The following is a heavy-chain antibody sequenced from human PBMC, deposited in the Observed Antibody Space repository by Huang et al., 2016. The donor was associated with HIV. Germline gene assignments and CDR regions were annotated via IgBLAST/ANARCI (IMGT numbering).Heavy chain of an antibody. D-gene: IGHD6-19*01. CDR2: IYYRGST. V-gene: IGHV4-39*01. CDR3: ARLGGWRGYYYMDV. CDR1: GGSITSSTYY. J-gene: IGHJ6*03. Sequence: QLQLQESGPGLVKPSETLSLTCTVSGGSITSSTYYWGWIRQPPGKGLEGIGNIYYRGSTYENPSLKSRVTISVDTSKNQFSLKLSSVTAADTAVYYCARLGGWRGYYYMDVWGKGATVTVSS.